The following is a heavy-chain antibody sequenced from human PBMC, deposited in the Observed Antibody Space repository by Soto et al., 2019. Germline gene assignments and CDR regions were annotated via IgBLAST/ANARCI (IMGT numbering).Heavy chain of an antibody. CDR1: GFTFSSYG. Sequence: GGSLRLSCAASGFTFSSYGMHWVRQAPGKGLEWVAVIWYDGSNKYYADSVKGRFTISRDNSKNTLYLQMNSLRAEDTAVYYCARDPNSGWPTCYFDYWGQGTLVTVSS. CDR2: IWYDGSNK. J-gene: IGHJ4*02. D-gene: IGHD6-19*01. CDR3: ARDPNSGWPTCYFDY. V-gene: IGHV3-33*01.